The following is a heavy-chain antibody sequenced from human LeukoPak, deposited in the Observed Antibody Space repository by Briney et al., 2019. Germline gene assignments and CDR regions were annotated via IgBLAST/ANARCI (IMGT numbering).Heavy chain of an antibody. CDR2: ISSSSYI. D-gene: IGHD3-22*01. CDR1: GFTFSSYS. J-gene: IGHJ5*02. Sequence: PGGSLRLSCAASGFTFSSYSMNWVRQAPGKGLEWVSSISSSSYIYYADSVKGRFTISRDNAKNSLYLQMNSLRAEDTAVYYCARDRYYYDSSGYYLPYNWFDPWGQGTLVTVSS. V-gene: IGHV3-21*01. CDR3: ARDRYYYDSSGYYLPYNWFDP.